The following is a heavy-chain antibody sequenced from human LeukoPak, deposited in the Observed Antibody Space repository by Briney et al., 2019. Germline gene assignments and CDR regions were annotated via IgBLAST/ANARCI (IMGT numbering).Heavy chain of an antibody. V-gene: IGHV1-18*01. J-gene: IGHJ4*02. Sequence: GASVKVSCKASGYTFTSYGISWVRQAPGQGLEWMGWISAYNGNTNYAQKLQGRVTMTTDTSTSTAYMELRSLRSDDTAVYYCARDHLHLGAYYYDSSSPFDYWGQGTLVTVSS. CDR3: ARDHLHLGAYYYDSSSPFDY. D-gene: IGHD3-22*01. CDR2: ISAYNGNT. CDR1: GYTFTSYG.